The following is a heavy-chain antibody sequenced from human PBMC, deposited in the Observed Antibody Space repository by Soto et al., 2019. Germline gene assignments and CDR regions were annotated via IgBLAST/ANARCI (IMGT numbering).Heavy chain of an antibody. CDR2: IYDSVNT. CDR1: GDSLSSGGHY. J-gene: IGHJ4*02. D-gene: IGHD3-9*01. Sequence: KSSETLSLTCTVSGDSLSSGGHYWSWIRQHPGKGLEWIGHIYDSVNTYYSPSLRSRVTISADMSKNQFSLNLRSVTAADTAVYYCARVDHRGYFAILTGYWGQGTLVTVSS. V-gene: IGHV4-31*03. CDR3: ARVDHRGYFAILTGY.